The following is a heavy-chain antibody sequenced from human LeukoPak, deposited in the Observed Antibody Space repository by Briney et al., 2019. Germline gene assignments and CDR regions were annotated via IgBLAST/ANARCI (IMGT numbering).Heavy chain of an antibody. CDR2: FDPEDGET. CDR3: ATAPLQLYGMDG. Sequence: ASVKVSCKVSGYTLTELSMHWVRQAPGKGLEWMGGFDPEDGETIYAQKFQGRVTMTEDTSTDTAYMELSSLRSEDTAVYYCATAPLQLYGMDGWGQGTTVTVSS. CDR1: GYTLTELS. V-gene: IGHV1-24*01. J-gene: IGHJ6*02. D-gene: IGHD1-1*01.